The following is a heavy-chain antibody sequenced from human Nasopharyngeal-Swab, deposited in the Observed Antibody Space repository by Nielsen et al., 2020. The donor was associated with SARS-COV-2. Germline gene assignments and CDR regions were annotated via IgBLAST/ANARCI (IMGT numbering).Heavy chain of an antibody. CDR3: ARMDFIASRDY. J-gene: IGHJ4*02. CDR1: GFSFSNYG. D-gene: IGHD6-13*01. Sequence: GESLKISCAASGFSFSNYGMHWVRQAPGKGLEWVAVIYSRGETHYTDSVRGRFTISRDNSKNMVNLQLTSLRAEDTAVYYCARMDFIASRDYWGQGTLVTVSS. CDR2: IYSRGET. V-gene: IGHV3-NL1*01.